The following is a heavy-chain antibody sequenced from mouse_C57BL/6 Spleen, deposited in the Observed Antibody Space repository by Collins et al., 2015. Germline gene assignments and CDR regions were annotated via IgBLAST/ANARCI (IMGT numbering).Heavy chain of an antibody. Sequence: EVQLQQSGPELVKPGASVKISCKASGYTFTDYYMNWVKQSHGKSLEWIGDINPNNGGTSYNQKFKGKATLTVDKSSSTAYMELRSLTSEDSAVYYCARTGFYYGFDYWGQGTTLTVSS. CDR2: INPNNGGT. J-gene: IGHJ2*01. D-gene: IGHD1-1*01. V-gene: IGHV1-26*01. CDR1: GYTFTDYY. CDR3: ARTGFYYGFDY.